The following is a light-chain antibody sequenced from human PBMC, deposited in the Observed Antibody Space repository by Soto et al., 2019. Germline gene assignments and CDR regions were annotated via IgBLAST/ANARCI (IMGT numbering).Light chain of an antibody. CDR1: SSDVGGYNY. J-gene: IGLJ2*01. V-gene: IGLV2-14*01. CDR3: SSYKSTSPLVV. Sequence: QSALTQPASVSGSPGQSITISCTGTSSDVGGYNYVSLYQQHPGKAPKLMIYEVSNRPSGVSNRFSSYKSGNTASLTISGLQAEDDADYYCSSYKSTSPLVVFGGGTKLPVL. CDR2: EVS.